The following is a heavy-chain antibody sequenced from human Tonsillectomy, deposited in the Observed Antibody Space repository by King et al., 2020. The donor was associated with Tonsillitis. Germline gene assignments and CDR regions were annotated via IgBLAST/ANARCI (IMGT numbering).Heavy chain of an antibody. V-gene: IGHV3-7*01. Sequence: VQLVESGGGLVQPGGSLRLSCAASGFIFSNYYMSWVRQAPGKGLEWVANIRNDGSDTGYVDSVKDRFTISRDNAKNTVYLQRNSLRAEDTAVYYCATGSTVRDVYPDYWGQGTLVPVSS. D-gene: IGHD5-24*01. CDR1: GFIFSNYY. CDR3: ATGSTVRDVYPDY. J-gene: IGHJ4*02. CDR2: IRNDGSDT.